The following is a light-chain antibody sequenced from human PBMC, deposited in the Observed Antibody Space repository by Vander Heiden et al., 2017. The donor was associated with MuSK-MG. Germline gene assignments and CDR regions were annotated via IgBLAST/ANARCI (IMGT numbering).Light chain of an antibody. Sequence: IQMTQSPSSLSASVGDRVTITCRASQSISSYLDWYQQKPGKAPKLLIYAASSLQSGVPSRFSGSGSGTDFTLTISRLQPEDSATYYCQHRDSTPFTFGQGTKMDIK. V-gene: IGKV1-39*01. CDR1: QSISSY. CDR3: QHRDSTPFT. J-gene: IGKJ2*01. CDR2: AAS.